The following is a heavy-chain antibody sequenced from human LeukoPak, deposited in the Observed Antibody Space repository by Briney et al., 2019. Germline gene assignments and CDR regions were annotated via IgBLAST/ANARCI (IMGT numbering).Heavy chain of an antibody. V-gene: IGHV1-18*01. J-gene: IGHJ4*02. CDR3: ARVNYYDSSGYYFVDY. CDR2: ISAYNGNT. D-gene: IGHD3-22*01. CDR1: GYTLTSYG. Sequence: ASVKVSCKASGYTLTSYGISWVRQAPGQGLEWMGWISAYNGNTNYAQKLQGRVTMTTDTSTSTAYMELRSLRSDDTAVYYCARVNYYDSSGYYFVDYWGQGTLVTVSS.